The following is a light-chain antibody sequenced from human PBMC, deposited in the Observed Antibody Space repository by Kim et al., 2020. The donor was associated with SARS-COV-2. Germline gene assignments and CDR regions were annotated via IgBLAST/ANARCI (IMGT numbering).Light chain of an antibody. V-gene: IGKV3-20*01. J-gene: IGKJ2*01. CDR1: QSVTSNY. CDR2: GAS. CDR3: QQYGNSPYT. Sequence: FAPGERATLSCRASQSVTSNYIAWYQQTPGQAPRLLILGASSRATGIPDRFSGSGSRTDFTLTISRLEPEDFAVYHCQQYGNSPYTFGQGTKLGI.